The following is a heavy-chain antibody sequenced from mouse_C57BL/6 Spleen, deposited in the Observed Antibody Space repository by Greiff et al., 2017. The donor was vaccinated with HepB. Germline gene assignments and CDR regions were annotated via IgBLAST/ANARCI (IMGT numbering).Heavy chain of an antibody. J-gene: IGHJ2*01. CDR2: ISGGGGNT. CDR1: GFTFSSYT. D-gene: IGHD2-5*01. CDR3: ARQYSNYYFDY. V-gene: IGHV5-9*01. Sequence: DVMLVESGGGLVKPGGSLKLSCAASGFTFSSYTMSWVRQTPEKRLEWVATISGGGGNTYYPDSVKGRFTISRDNAKNTLYLQMSSLRSEDTALYYCARQYSNYYFDYWGQGTTLTVSS.